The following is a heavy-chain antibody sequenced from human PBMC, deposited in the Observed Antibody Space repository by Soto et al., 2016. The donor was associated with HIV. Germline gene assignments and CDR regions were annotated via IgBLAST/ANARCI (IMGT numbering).Heavy chain of an antibody. V-gene: IGHV1-8*03. J-gene: IGHJ4*02. CDR1: GYTFTTYD. CDR2: MNPNTGST. CDR3: ARNLGYTGDFDY. Sequence: QVQLVQSGSEVEKPGASVKVSCRASGYTFTTYDINWVRQATGQGLEWVGWMNPNTGSTGYAQKFQGRLTLNRDTSISTAYMDLSSLTSEDTAVYYCARNLGYTGDFDYWGQGTLVTVSS. D-gene: IGHD7-27*01.